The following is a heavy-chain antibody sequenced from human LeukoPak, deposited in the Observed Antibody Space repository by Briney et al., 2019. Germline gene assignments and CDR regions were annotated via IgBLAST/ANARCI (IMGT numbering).Heavy chain of an antibody. J-gene: IGHJ3*02. CDR1: GFTFSGSS. V-gene: IGHV3-73*01. CDR2: IRSKANSYAT. Sequence: GGSLRLSCAASGFTFSGSSMHWVRQASGKGLEWVGRIRSKANSYATTYAASVKGRFTISRDDSKNTAYLQMNSLKTEDTAVYYCTGGYSSSWYAFDIWGQGTMVTVSS. CDR3: TGGYSSSWYAFDI. D-gene: IGHD6-13*01.